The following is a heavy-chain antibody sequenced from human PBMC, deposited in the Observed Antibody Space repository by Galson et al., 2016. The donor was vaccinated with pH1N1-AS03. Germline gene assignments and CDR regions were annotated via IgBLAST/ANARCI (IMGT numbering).Heavy chain of an antibody. Sequence: SVKVSCKASGGTFGSYAVSWVRQAPGQGLEWMGGIIPIFGTRHYAQRFQGRVTITADESPTTASMELSSLRFEDTAMYYCAREVSGSYGLDYWGQGTQVTVSS. CDR1: GGTFGSYA. CDR3: AREVSGSYGLDY. CDR2: IIPIFGTR. V-gene: IGHV1-69*13. J-gene: IGHJ4*02. D-gene: IGHD1-26*01.